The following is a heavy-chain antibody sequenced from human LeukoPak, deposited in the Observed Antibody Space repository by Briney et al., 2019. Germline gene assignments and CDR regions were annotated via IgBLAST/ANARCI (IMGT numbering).Heavy chain of an antibody. V-gene: IGHV3-66*01. D-gene: IGHD3-3*01. CDR3: ARDPSGTTIDNYYTLPKGMDV. CDR1: GFTVTSSY. J-gene: IGHJ6*02. Sequence: GGSLRLSCAASGFTVTSSYINWVRQAPGKGLEWVSVTYSGGTTYYSESVKDRFIVSRDNSKNTLYLQMSSLTGEDTAIYYCARDPSGTTIDNYYTLPKGMDVWGQGTTVTVSS. CDR2: TYSGGTT.